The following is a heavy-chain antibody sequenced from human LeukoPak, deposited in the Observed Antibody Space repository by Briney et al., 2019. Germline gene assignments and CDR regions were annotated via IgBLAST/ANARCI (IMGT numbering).Heavy chain of an antibody. CDR3: AKWGWYRRDAFGI. CDR2: ISDSGGST. V-gene: IGHV3-23*01. CDR1: GFTFSSYG. D-gene: IGHD3-16*02. Sequence: GGSLRLSCAASGFTFSSYGMSWVRQAPGKGLEWVSAISDSGGSTYYADSVKGRFTISRDNSKNTLYLQMNSLRAEDTAVYYCAKWGWYRRDAFGIWGQGTMVTVSS. J-gene: IGHJ3*02.